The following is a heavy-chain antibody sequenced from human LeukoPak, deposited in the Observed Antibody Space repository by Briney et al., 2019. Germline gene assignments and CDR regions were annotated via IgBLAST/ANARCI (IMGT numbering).Heavy chain of an antibody. Sequence: SETLSLTCTVSGGSISSYYWSWIRQPPGKGLEWIGYIYYSGTTNHNPSLKSRVAISVDTSKNQFSLKLSSVTAADTAVYYCAREGLRRSLGYWGQGTLLTVSS. J-gene: IGHJ4*02. D-gene: IGHD4-17*01. CDR1: GGSISSYY. CDR2: IYYSGTT. V-gene: IGHV4-59*01. CDR3: AREGLRRSLGY.